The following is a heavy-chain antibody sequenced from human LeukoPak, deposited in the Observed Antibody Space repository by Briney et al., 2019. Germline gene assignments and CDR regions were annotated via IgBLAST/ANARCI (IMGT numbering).Heavy chain of an antibody. V-gene: IGHV3-30*02. CDR3: ARDKSIKDHYYYYMDV. Sequence: GGSLRLSCAASGFTFSRYGMHWVRQAPGKGLEWVSFTRFDGKNKYYADSVKGRFTISRDNAKNSLYLQMNSLRAEDTAVYYCARDKSIKDHYYYYMDVWGKGTTVTISS. CDR2: TRFDGKNK. J-gene: IGHJ6*03. D-gene: IGHD1-14*01. CDR1: GFTFSRYG.